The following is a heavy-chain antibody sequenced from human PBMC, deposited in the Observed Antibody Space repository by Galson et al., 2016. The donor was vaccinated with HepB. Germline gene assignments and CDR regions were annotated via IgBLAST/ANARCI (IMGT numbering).Heavy chain of an antibody. V-gene: IGHV4-31*03. CDR2: LYYSGNT. Sequence: TLSLTCTVSGGSFSSDGYYWSWIRQHPGKGLEWIGYLYYSGNTYYNPSLKSRVTIAVDASTNQFSLKLSSVTAADSAVYYCARVLTRYFGEIDIWGQGTMVTVSS. CDR3: ARVLTRYFGEIDI. D-gene: IGHD2/OR15-2a*01. CDR1: GGSFSSDGYY. J-gene: IGHJ3*02.